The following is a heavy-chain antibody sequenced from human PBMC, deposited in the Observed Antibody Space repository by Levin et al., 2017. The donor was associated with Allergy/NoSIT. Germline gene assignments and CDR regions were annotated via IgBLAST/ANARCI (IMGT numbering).Heavy chain of an antibody. J-gene: IGHJ6*02. V-gene: IGHV3-21*01. CDR2: ISSSSYYI. CDR1: GFTFSSDT. D-gene: IGHD6-19*01. CDR3: ARDSSGWYTLSYYYGMDV. Sequence: GSVKVSCVASGFTFSSDTMNWVRQAPGKGLEWVSSISSSSYYIYYADSVKGRFTISRDNAKNSLYLQMNSLRAEDTAVYYCARDSSGWYTLSYYYGMDVWGQGTTVTVSS.